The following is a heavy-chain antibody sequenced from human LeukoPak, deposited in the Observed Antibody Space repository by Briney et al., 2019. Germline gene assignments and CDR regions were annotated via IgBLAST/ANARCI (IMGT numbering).Heavy chain of an antibody. CDR1: GFTFSGYS. CDR2: ISTTSDYI. Sequence: GGSLRLSCAASGFTFSGYSMNWVRQAPGKGLEGGSSISTTSDYIHDADSLKGRVAISRDNAKNSLYLQMNSLRAEDTAVYYCARGGIYSQGFDYWGQGALVTVSS. V-gene: IGHV3-21*01. CDR3: ARGGIYSQGFDY. J-gene: IGHJ4*02. D-gene: IGHD6-13*01.